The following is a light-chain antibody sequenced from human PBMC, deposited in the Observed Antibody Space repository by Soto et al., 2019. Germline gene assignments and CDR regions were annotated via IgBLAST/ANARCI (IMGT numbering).Light chain of an antibody. CDR1: SSDVGGYNH. CDR2: EVT. CDR3: SSHTASTTRI. Sequence: QSALTQPASVSGSPGQSITISCTGTSSDVGGYNHVSWYQHHPGKAPKRIIYEVTKRPSGVSNRFSGSKSGDTASLTISGLQAEEEADYYCSSHTASTTRIFGAGTKLTVL. V-gene: IGLV2-14*01. J-gene: IGLJ2*01.